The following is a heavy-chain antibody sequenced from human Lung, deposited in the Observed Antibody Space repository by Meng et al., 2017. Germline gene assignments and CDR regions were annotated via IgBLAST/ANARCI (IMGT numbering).Heavy chain of an antibody. Sequence: VHLQQSGPGLLKPSQTLSLTCAISGDSVSSTSAAWNWIRQSPSKGLELLGTTYYRSKWYNGYAVSVRSRITINSDTSKNQFSLQLNSVTPEDTAVYYCARSQQWLDSWGQGTLVTVSS. J-gene: IGHJ4*02. CDR3: ARSQQWLDS. V-gene: IGHV6-1*01. CDR1: GDSVSSTSAA. CDR2: TYYRSKWYN. D-gene: IGHD6-19*01.